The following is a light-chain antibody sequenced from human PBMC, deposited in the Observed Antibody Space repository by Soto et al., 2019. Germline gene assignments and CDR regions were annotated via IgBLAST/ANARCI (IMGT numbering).Light chain of an antibody. Sequence: DIQMTQSPSSLSASVGDRVTISCQASQDIRNYLNWYQQKPGKAPELLIYDASTLQTGVSSRFSGSVSGTDFTLTISSLQPEDIATYYCQHHDSLPLTFGRGTKVEIK. CDR1: QDIRNY. J-gene: IGKJ4*01. CDR2: DAS. V-gene: IGKV1-33*01. CDR3: QHHDSLPLT.